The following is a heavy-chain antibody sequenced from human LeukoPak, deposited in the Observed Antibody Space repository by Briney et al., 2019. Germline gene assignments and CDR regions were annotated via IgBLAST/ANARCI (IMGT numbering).Heavy chain of an antibody. D-gene: IGHD5-18*01. CDR1: GGSISSYY. Sequence: PSETLSLTCTVSGGSISSYYWSWIGQPAGKGLEGIGRISSSGSTNYNPSLKSRLTIPVDTSKKQFSLKLRSVTAADTAVYYCAREGGYSYGDAPLHFEYWGQGTLVTVSS. CDR3: AREGGYSYGDAPLHFEY. CDR2: ISSSGST. V-gene: IGHV4-4*07. J-gene: IGHJ4*02.